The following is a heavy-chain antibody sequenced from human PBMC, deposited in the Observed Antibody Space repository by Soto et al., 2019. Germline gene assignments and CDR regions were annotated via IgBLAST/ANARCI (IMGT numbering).Heavy chain of an antibody. J-gene: IGHJ4*02. Sequence: LLVASETLSLTCAVYGGSFSGYYWSWIRQPPGKGLEWIGEINHSGSTNYNPSLKSRVTISVDTSKNQFSLKLSSVTAADTAVYYCARGLQLRYFDYWGQGTLVTVSS. V-gene: IGHV4-34*01. D-gene: IGHD2-2*01. CDR2: INHSGST. CDR1: GGSFSGYY. CDR3: ARGLQLRYFDY.